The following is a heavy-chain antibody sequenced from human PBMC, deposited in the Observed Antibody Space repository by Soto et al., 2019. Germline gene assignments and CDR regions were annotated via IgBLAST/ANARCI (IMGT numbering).Heavy chain of an antibody. CDR3: ARSYSGCYYYYYYGMDV. V-gene: IGHV1-18*01. CDR1: GYTFTSYG. D-gene: IGHD1-26*01. J-gene: IGHJ6*02. CDR2: ISAYNGNT. Sequence: ASVKVSCKASGYTFTSYGISWVRQAPGQGLEWMGWISAYNGNTNYAQKLQGRVTMTTDTSTSTAYMELRSLRSDDTAVYYCARSYSGCYYYYYYGMDVWGQGTTVTVSS.